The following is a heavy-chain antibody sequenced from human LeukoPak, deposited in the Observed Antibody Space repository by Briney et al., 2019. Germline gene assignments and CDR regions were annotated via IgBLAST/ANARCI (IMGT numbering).Heavy chain of an antibody. V-gene: IGHV5-51*01. Sequence: GESLKISCKGSGYTFVSYWIAWVRQMPGKGLEWMGMVYPGDSDARYSPSFQGQVTISADKSISTAYLQWSSLKASDTAMYYCARRRDLYSGSYYPFDYWGQGTLVTVSS. CDR2: VYPGDSDA. CDR1: GYTFVSYW. J-gene: IGHJ4*02. CDR3: ARRRDLYSGSYYPFDY. D-gene: IGHD1-26*01.